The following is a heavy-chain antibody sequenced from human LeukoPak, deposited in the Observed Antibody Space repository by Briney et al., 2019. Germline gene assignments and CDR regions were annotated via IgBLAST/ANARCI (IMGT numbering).Heavy chain of an antibody. CDR2: IYRSGST. J-gene: IGHJ6*03. CDR1: GGSFRGYY. CDR3: ARGLGANHYCYMDV. Sequence: SETLSLTCAVNGGSFRGYYWIWIRQPPGKGLEWIGEIYRSGSTKYNPSLKSRLTISVDTSKNQFSLNLSSMTAADTAVYYCARGLGANHYCYMDVWGKGTTVTVSS. D-gene: IGHD3-10*01. V-gene: IGHV4-34*01.